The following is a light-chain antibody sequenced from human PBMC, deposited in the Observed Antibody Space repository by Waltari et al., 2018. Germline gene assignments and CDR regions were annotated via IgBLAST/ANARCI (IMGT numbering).Light chain of an antibody. V-gene: IGLV3-19*01. CDR3: NSRDSSGNHLRVV. CDR1: SLRSYY. Sequence: SSELTQDPAVSVALGQTVRITCQGDSLRSYYASWYQQKPGQAPVLVIYGKNNRPSGIPDLFSGSSSGNTASLTITGAQAEDEADYYCNSRDSSGNHLRVVFGGGTKLTVL. J-gene: IGLJ2*01. CDR2: GKN.